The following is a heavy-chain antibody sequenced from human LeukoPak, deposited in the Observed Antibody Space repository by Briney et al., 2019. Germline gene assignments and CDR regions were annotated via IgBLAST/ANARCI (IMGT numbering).Heavy chain of an antibody. D-gene: IGHD6-6*01. CDR1: GYTFTSYG. CDR3: ARTPTSIAARSFDY. CDR2: ISAYNGNT. V-gene: IGHV1-18*01. J-gene: IGHJ4*02. Sequence: GASVKVSCKASGYTFTSYGISWVRQAPGQGPEWMGWISAYNGNTNYAQKLQGRVTMTTDTSTSTAYMELRSLRSDDTAVYYCARTPTSIAARSFDYWGQGTLVTVSS.